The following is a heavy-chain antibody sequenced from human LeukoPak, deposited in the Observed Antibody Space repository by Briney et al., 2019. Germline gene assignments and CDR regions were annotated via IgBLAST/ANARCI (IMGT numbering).Heavy chain of an antibody. CDR3: AGGYYDSSGYYYSY. D-gene: IGHD3-22*01. CDR1: GYTFTSNW. CDR2: INPNGGST. J-gene: IGHJ4*02. V-gene: IGHV1-46*01. Sequence: GASVKVSCTASGYTFTSNWMHWVRQAPGQGLEWMGIINPNGGSTNYAPKFQGRVIMTRDTSTSTVYMELSSLGSDDTAVYYCAGGYYDSSGYYYSYWGQGTLVTVSS.